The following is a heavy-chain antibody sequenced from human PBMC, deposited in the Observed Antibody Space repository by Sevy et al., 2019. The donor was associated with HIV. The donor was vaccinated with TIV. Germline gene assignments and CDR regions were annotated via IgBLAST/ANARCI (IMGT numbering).Heavy chain of an antibody. J-gene: IGHJ3*02. Sequence: GGSLRLSCTASGFTFGEYAMSWFRQAPGKGLEWVGFIRSKTYGGKTEYAGVVKGGFTISKDDSKRIPYLQMNSLKTEVTAMYYCSREGSEGAVAQPDAFDIWGQGTMVTVSS. CDR3: SREGSEGAVAQPDAFDI. CDR2: IRSKTYGGKT. CDR1: GFTFGEYA. V-gene: IGHV3-49*03. D-gene: IGHD6-19*01.